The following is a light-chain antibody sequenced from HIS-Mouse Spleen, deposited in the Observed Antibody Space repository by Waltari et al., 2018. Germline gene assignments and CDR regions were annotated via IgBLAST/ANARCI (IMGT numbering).Light chain of an antibody. V-gene: IGLV2-23*01. CDR3: CSYAGSSTLV. CDR2: EGS. Sequence: QSALTQPASVSGSPGQSITISCTGTSSDVGSYNLVSWYQQHPGKAPKLLIYEGSNRPSGVSNRLFGSKYGNTASLTISVLQAEDEADYYCCSYAGSSTLVFGGGTKLTVL. CDR1: SSDVGSYNL. J-gene: IGLJ2*01.